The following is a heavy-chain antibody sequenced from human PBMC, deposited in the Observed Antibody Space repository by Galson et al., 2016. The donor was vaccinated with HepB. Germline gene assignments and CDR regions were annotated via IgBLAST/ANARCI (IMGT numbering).Heavy chain of an antibody. V-gene: IGHV4-59*01. J-gene: IGHJ4*02. CDR1: GVSITSNY. D-gene: IGHD2-15*01. CDR3: AGGLCSGNGCYLGPDV. CDR2: LRYSGGT. Sequence: SETLSLTCTVSGVSITSNYWSWFRQTPGKRPAWIGYLRYSGGTNYNPSLQSRVTISVDTPKTLLSLSLTSVTAADTALYFCAGGLCSGNGCYLGPDVWGQGTLVTVSS.